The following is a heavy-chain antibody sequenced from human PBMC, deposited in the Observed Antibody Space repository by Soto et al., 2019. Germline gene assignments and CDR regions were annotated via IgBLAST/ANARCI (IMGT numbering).Heavy chain of an antibody. D-gene: IGHD5-18*01. CDR2: IYYSGST. CDR3: ARLYSYGYYFDY. CDR1: GGSISSSSYY. J-gene: IGHJ4*02. V-gene: IGHV4-39*01. Sequence: SQTLSLTCTVSGGSISSSSYYWGWIRQPPGKGLEWIESIYYSGSTYYNPSLKSRVTISVDTSKNQFSLKLSSVTAADTAVYYCARLYSYGYYFDYWGQGTLVTVSS.